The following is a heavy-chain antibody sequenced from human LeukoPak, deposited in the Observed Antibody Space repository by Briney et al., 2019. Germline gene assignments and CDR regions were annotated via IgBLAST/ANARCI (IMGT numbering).Heavy chain of an antibody. D-gene: IGHD2-15*01. CDR1: GYSINNYW. J-gene: IGHJ5*02. V-gene: IGHV5-51*01. CDR2: IYPADSDI. CDR3: ARQEYCSGASCYTWFDP. Sequence: GETLKISCKGSGYSINNYWIAWVRQMPGKGLEWMGIIYPADSDIRYSPSFQGQVTISADKSISTAYLQWNSLKASDTAMYYCARQEYCSGASCYTWFDPWGQGTLVTVSS.